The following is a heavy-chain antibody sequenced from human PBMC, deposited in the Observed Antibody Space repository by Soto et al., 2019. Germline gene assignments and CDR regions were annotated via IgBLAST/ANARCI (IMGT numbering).Heavy chain of an antibody. V-gene: IGHV1-3*04. CDR1: GYIFTTSA. Sequence: QIPLVQSGAEVKKPGASVRVSCMTSGYIFTTSAMHWVRLAPGQRLEWLGWINTGNGNTQYSQNFQGRVTITRDTSAKTAYMELSSLSSEDTAVYYCARDRATGFGSVVRRNWLDPWGQGTLVTVSS. D-gene: IGHD2-15*01. CDR3: ARDRATGFGSVVRRNWLDP. J-gene: IGHJ5*02. CDR2: INTGNGNT.